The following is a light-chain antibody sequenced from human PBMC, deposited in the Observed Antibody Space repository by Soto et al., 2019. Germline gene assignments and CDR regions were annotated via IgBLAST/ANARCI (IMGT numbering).Light chain of an antibody. J-gene: IGKJ1*01. CDR1: QSVSSSY. V-gene: IGKV3-20*01. CDR2: GAS. CDR3: QQYGSSAT. Sequence: EIVLTQSPGTLSLSPGERATLSCRASQSVSSSYLAWYQQKPGQAPRLLIYGASSRATGIPDRFSGSGSGTDFTLTSSRLEPEDSAVYYCQQYGSSATFGQGTKVEIK.